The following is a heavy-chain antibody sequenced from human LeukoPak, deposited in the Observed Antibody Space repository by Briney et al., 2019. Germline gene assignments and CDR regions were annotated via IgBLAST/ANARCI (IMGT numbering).Heavy chain of an antibody. CDR1: GGSISSYY. CDR3: ARVAYSGSYYWSSDV. CDR2: IYSSGST. Sequence: SETLSLTCTVSGGSISSYYWSWIRQPAGKGLEWIGRIYSSGSTNYNPSLKSRVTMSVDTSKNRFSLILISVTAADTAVYYCARVAYSGSYYWSSDVWGKGTTVIV. V-gene: IGHV4-4*07. D-gene: IGHD1-26*01. J-gene: IGHJ6*04.